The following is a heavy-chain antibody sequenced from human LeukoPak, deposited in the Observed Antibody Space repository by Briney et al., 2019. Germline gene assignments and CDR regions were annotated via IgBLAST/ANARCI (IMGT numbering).Heavy chain of an antibody. V-gene: IGHV3-30*02. J-gene: IGHJ4*02. CDR2: IRYDGSNK. CDR1: GFTFSSYG. CDR3: AKDLRWGWLLGFDY. Sequence: GGSLRLSCAASGFTFSSYGMHWVRQAPGKGLEWVAFIRYDGSNKYYADSVKGRFTISRDNSKNTLYLQMNSLRAEDTAVYYCAKDLRWGWLLGFDYWGQGTLVTVSS. D-gene: IGHD4-23*01.